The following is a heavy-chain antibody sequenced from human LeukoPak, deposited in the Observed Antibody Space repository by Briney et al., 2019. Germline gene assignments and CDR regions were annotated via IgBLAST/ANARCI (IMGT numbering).Heavy chain of an antibody. J-gene: IGHJ3*01. CDR2: ISWDSGSS. CDR1: GFSLDDYA. Sequence: PGGSLRLSCAASGFSLDDYAMHWVRQPPGKGLEWVSSISWDSGSSVYAPSVRGRFTISRDNGDNSLHLQMHDLTPEDTALYYCIKDLRLDLHLDTFHVWGQGTMVTVSS. D-gene: IGHD1-1*01. V-gene: IGHV3-9*01. CDR3: IKDLRLDLHLDTFHV.